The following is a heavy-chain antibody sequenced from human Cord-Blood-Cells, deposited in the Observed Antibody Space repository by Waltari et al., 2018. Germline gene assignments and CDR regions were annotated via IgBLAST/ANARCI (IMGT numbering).Heavy chain of an antibody. Sequence: EVQLVESGGGLVQLGRSLRLFCAASGFTFDDYALHWVRQAPGKGLGWASGISLNSGNRGYAHCVRGRFTSSRDNAKNSLYLQMNSLRAEDTALYYCAKAPGQLVPCDAFDIWGQGTMVTVSS. CDR3: AKAPGQLVPCDAFDI. CDR1: GFTFDDYA. V-gene: IGHV3-9*01. CDR2: ISLNSGNR. D-gene: IGHD6-6*01. J-gene: IGHJ3*02.